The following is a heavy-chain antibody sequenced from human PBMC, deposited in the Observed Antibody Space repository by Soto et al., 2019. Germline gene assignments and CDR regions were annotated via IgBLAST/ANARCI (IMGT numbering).Heavy chain of an antibody. CDR2: IWFDGSQT. V-gene: IGHV3-33*08. Sequence: QVQLVESGGGVVQPGRSLRLSCGTSGFAFNRYGMHWVRQAPGKGLEWVAMIWFDGSQTHYADSVQGRFTISRDDSKNTLYLQMDSLRAEDTSVYYCAREILWETYRYFGGDYWGQGTLVTVSS. CDR3: AREILWETYRYFGGDY. CDR1: GFAFNRYG. D-gene: IGHD3-16*02. J-gene: IGHJ4*02.